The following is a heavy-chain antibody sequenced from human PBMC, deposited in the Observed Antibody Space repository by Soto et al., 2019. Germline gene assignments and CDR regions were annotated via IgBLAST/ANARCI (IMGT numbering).Heavy chain of an antibody. J-gene: IGHJ4*02. CDR2: ISYDGGNK. D-gene: IGHD2-15*01. Sequence: QVQLVESGGGVIQPGRSLRLSCAGSGFTFSNYGLHWVRQAPGKGLEWVTFISYDGGNKYYADSVKGRFTISRDNSKNMLSLQMDRLRAEDTAVYYCAKDGAPRYCSRSSCHPAGAYWGQGTLVTVSS. CDR1: GFTFSNYG. CDR3: AKDGAPRYCSRSSCHPAGAY. V-gene: IGHV3-30*18.